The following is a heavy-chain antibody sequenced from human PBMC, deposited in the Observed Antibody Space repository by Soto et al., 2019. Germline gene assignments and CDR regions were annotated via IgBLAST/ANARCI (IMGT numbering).Heavy chain of an antibody. J-gene: IGHJ4*02. D-gene: IGHD3-22*01. V-gene: IGHV1-69*01. Sequence: QVQLVQSGAEVRKPGSSVRVSCKASGGSFNRHTISWVRQAPGQGLEWMGGIIPIFGTANHAQKFQGRVPIIADESTSTVYMELSSLRSDDTAIYYCARGWGYDSTDYYYAYWGQGTLVIVSS. CDR2: IIPIFGTA. CDR1: GGSFNRHT. CDR3: ARGWGYDSTDYYYAY.